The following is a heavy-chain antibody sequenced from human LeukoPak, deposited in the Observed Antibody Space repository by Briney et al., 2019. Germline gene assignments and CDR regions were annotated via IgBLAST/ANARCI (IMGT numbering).Heavy chain of an antibody. J-gene: IGHJ4*02. Sequence: PGGSLRLSCAASGFTFSTSAMSWVRQAPGKGLEWVSGISGSGDSTYYVDSVKGRFTISRDNSKNTLYLQMNSLRAEDTAVYYCAKATTYGFFDYWGQGTLVTVSS. CDR1: GFTFSTSA. CDR2: ISGSGDST. D-gene: IGHD4-17*01. CDR3: AKATTYGFFDY. V-gene: IGHV3-23*01.